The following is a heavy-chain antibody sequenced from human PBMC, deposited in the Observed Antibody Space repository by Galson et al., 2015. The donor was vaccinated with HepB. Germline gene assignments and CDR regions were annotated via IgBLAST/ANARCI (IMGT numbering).Heavy chain of an antibody. CDR3: LRSSKFDT. D-gene: IGHD2-2*01. Sequence: SLRLSCAASGFTYSSYWMHWVRHAPGKGLVWVSRITTDGSYKCYADSVKGRFTISRDNAKNTVYLEMNSLRTEDTSSDYCLRSSKFDTWGQGTLVTVSS. CDR1: GFTYSSYW. V-gene: IGHV3-74*01. J-gene: IGHJ4*02. CDR2: ITTDGSYK.